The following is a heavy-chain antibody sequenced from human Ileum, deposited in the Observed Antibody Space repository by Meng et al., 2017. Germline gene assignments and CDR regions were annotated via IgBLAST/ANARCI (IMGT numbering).Heavy chain of an antibody. CDR1: DSYISSGSYY. Sequence: GLLQRAGEVVMTPSETLSLRSTVADSYISSGSYYWSWIPQPPGKGMEWIEYIYYSGSTDYNPSLKSRVTISVDTSKNQFSLRLSSVTAADTAVYYCARFDFWSGSYCLDYWGQGALVTVSS. CDR3: ARFDFWSGSYCLDY. V-gene: IGHV4-61*01. J-gene: IGHJ4*02. CDR2: IYYSGST. D-gene: IGHD3-3*01.